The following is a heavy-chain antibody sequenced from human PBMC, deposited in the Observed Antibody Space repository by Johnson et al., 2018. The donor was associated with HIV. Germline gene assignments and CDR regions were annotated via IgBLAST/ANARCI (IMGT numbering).Heavy chain of an antibody. CDR1: GFPFSTYA. D-gene: IGHD3-10*01. CDR2: ISYDAKNK. Sequence: VQLVESGGGVVQPGRSLRLSCAASGFPFSTYAMHWVRQAPGKGLEWVSVISYDAKNKYYADSVKGRFTISRDNSKNTLYLQMNSLKTEDTAVYYCTTDLIRRYYGSGLRDAFDIWGQGTMVTVSS. J-gene: IGHJ3*02. V-gene: IGHV3-30*14. CDR3: TTDLIRRYYGSGLRDAFDI.